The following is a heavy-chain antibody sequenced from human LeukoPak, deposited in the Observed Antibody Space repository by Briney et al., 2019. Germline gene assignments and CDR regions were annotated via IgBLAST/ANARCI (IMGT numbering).Heavy chain of an antibody. CDR3: ARLLYGDYYFDY. CDR1: GGSISSSSYY. V-gene: IGHV4-39*01. J-gene: IGHJ4*02. Sequence: KSSETLSLTCTVSGGSISSSSYYWGWIRQPPGKGLEWIGSIYYSGSTYYNPSLKSRVTISVDTSKNQSSLKLSSVTAADTAVYYCARLLYGDYYFDYWGQGTLVTVSS. CDR2: IYYSGST. D-gene: IGHD4-17*01.